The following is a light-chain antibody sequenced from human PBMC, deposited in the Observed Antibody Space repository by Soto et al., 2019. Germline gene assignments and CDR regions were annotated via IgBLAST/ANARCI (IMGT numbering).Light chain of an antibody. J-gene: IGKJ4*01. CDR1: QSVRSF. V-gene: IGKV3-11*01. CDR3: QQRSNWLT. Sequence: EIVLTQSPATLSLSPGERAALSCRASQSVRSFLAWYQQKPGQAPRLLIYDASNRATGIPARFSGSGSGTDFTLTISSLEPEEFAVYYCQQRSNWLTFGGGTKVEIK. CDR2: DAS.